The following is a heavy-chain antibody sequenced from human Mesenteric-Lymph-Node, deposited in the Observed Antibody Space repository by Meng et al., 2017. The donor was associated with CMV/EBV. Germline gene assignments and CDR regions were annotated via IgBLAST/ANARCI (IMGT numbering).Heavy chain of an antibody. CDR1: GFTVSNNY. J-gene: IGHJ3*02. D-gene: IGHD2-2*02. V-gene: IGHV3-30-3*01. CDR2: ISYDGSNK. CDR3: ARAIVVVPAAIWVSAFDI. Sequence: GESLKISCAASGFTVSNNYMHWVRQAPGKGLEWVAVISYDGSNKYYADSVKGRFTISRDNSKNTLYLQMNSLRAEDTAVYYCARAIVVVPAAIWVSAFDIWGQGTMVTVSS.